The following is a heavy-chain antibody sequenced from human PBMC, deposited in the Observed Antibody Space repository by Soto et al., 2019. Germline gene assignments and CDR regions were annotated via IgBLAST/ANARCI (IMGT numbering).Heavy chain of an antibody. V-gene: IGHV3-30*18. CDR1: GFTFSSYG. J-gene: IGHJ4*02. Sequence: PWGSLRLSCAASGFTFSSYGMHWVRQAPGKGLEWVAVISYDGSNKYYADSVKGRFTISRDNSKNTLYLQMNSLRAEDTAVYYCAKDRYYGSGSYLDYWGQGTLVTVSS. CDR3: AKDRYYGSGSYLDY. D-gene: IGHD3-10*01. CDR2: ISYDGSNK.